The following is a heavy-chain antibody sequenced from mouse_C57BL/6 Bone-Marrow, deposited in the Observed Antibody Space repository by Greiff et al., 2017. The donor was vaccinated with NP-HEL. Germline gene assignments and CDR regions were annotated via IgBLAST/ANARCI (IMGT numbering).Heavy chain of an antibody. CDR1: GYTFTDYE. D-gene: IGHD1-1*01. V-gene: IGHV1-15*01. CDR3: TRRANYYGQRVYFDY. CDR2: IDPETGGT. Sequence: VQLQQSGAELVRPGASVTLSCKASGYTFTDYEMHWVKQTPVPGLEWIGAIDPETGGTAYNQKFKGKAILTADNSSSTVYMERRSLTSEDSAVYYCTRRANYYGQRVYFDYWGQGTTLTVSS. J-gene: IGHJ2*01.